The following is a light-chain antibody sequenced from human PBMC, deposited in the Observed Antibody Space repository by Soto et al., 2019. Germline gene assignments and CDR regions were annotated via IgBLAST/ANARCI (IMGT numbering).Light chain of an antibody. Sequence: QSVLTQPPSVSGAPGQRVTISCTGSSSNIGAGYDVHWYQQLPGTAPKLLIYGNSNRPSGVPDRFSGSKSGTSASLAITGLQAEDEGDYYCQSYDRNLRRWGSGVGKKPTVL. CDR1: SSNIGAGYD. V-gene: IGLV1-40*01. CDR3: QSYDRNLRRWG. CDR2: GNS. J-gene: IGLJ3*02.